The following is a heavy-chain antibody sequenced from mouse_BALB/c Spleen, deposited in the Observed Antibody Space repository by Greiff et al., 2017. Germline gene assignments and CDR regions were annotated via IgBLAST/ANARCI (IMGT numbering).Heavy chain of an antibody. CDR2: IDPENGDT. CDR1: GFNIKDYY. CDR3: TTATAWFAY. V-gene: IGHV14-4*02. D-gene: IGHD1-2*01. J-gene: IGHJ3*01. Sequence: VQLKESGAELVRSGASVKLSCTASGFNIKDYYMHWVKQRPEQGLEWIGWIDPENGDTEYAPKFQGKATMTADTSSNTAYLQLSSLTSEDTAVYYCTTATAWFAYWGQGTLVTVSA.